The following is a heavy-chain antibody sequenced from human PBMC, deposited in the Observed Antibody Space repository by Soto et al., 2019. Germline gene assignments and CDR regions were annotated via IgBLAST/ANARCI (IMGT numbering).Heavy chain of an antibody. J-gene: IGHJ6*03. CDR3: ARCSGGRYRDYYYMDV. CDR1: GGSISSYY. V-gene: IGHV4-59*08. CDR2: IYYSGST. Sequence: QVQLQESGPGLVKPSETLSLTCTVSGGSISSYYWSWIRQPPGKGLEWIGYIYYSGSTNYNPSLKSRVTISVDTSKNQFSLKLSSVTAADTAVYYCARCSGGRYRDYYYMDVWGKGTTVTVSS. D-gene: IGHD2-15*01.